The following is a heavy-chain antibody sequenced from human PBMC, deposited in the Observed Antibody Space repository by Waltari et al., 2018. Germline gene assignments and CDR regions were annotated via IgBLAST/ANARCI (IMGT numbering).Heavy chain of an antibody. Sequence: QVQLQQSGPGLVKPSQTLSLTCAISGDSVSSNSAAWNWTRQSPSRGLEWLGRTYYRSKWYNDYAVSVKSRITINPDTSKNQFSLQLNSVTPEDTAVYYCARDPLYCSSTSCYIAFDIWGQGTMVTVSS. D-gene: IGHD2-2*02. V-gene: IGHV6-1*01. CDR3: ARDPLYCSSTSCYIAFDI. J-gene: IGHJ3*02. CDR1: GDSVSSNSAA. CDR2: TYYRSKWYN.